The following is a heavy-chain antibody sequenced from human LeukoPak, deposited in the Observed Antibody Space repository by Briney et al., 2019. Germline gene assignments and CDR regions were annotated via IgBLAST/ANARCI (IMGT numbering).Heavy chain of an antibody. V-gene: IGHV1-69*04. CDR1: GGSFSNYG. CDR2: IITILDIP. J-gene: IGHJ4*02. CDR3: ARELEPYYFDY. D-gene: IGHD1-1*01. Sequence: SVKVSCKASGGSFSNYGITWVRQAPGQGLEWMGRIITILDIPNYAQKFQGRVTITLDKSTITIFMELSSLRSEDTAVYYCARELEPYYFDYWGQGSLVTVSP.